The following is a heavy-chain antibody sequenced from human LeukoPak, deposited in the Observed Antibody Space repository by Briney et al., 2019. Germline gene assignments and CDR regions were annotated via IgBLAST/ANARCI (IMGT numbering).Heavy chain of an antibody. J-gene: IGHJ4*02. CDR1: GFTFSSYS. CDR2: ISSSSSYI. V-gene: IGHV3-21*04. Sequence: GGSLRLSCAASGFTFSSYSMNWVRQAPGKGLEWVSSISSSSSYIYYADSVKGRFTTSRDNSKNTLYLQMNSLRAEDTAVYYCAKDLPHPSNYWGQGTLVTVSS. CDR3: AKDLPHPSNY.